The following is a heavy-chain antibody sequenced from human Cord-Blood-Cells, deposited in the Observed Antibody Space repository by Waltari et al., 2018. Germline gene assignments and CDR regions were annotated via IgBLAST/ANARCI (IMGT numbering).Heavy chain of an antibody. Sequence: QVQLVESGGGVVQPGRSLRPPCAASGFTFSSYALHWVRHAQGKGLEWVAVISYDGSNKYYADSVKGRFTISRDNSKNTLYLQMNSLRAEDTAVYYCARASSWYGGVDYWGQGTLVTVSS. CDR1: GFTFSSYA. D-gene: IGHD6-13*01. CDR2: ISYDGSNK. V-gene: IGHV3-30-3*01. CDR3: ARASSWYGGVDY. J-gene: IGHJ4*02.